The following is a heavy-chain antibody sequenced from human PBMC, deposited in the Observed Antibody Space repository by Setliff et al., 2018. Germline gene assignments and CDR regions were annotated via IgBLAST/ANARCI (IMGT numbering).Heavy chain of an antibody. CDR3: ARDSTWYWYFDL. CDR2: IKQDGSAK. CDR1: GFTFSDYY. Sequence: GESLKISCAASGFTFSDYYMSWIRQAPGKGLEWVANIKQDGSAKYYVDSVKGRFTISRNNAKNSLYLQMNSLRPEDTAVYYCARDSTWYWYFDLWGRGTLVTVSS. D-gene: IGHD3-16*01. J-gene: IGHJ2*01. V-gene: IGHV3-7*03.